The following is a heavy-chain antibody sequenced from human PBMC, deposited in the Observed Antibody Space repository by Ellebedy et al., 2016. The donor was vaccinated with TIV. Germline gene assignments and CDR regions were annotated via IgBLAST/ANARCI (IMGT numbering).Heavy chain of an antibody. D-gene: IGHD1-26*01. V-gene: IGHV5-51*01. CDR1: GYSFTTYW. Sequence: GESLKISCKGFGYSFTTYWIGWVRQRPGKGLEWMGIIYPGDSDTRYSPSFQGQVTISADKSISTAYLQWSSLKASDTAIYYCARRLYSGSYNYWGQGTLVTVSS. CDR2: IYPGDSDT. CDR3: ARRLYSGSYNY. J-gene: IGHJ4*02.